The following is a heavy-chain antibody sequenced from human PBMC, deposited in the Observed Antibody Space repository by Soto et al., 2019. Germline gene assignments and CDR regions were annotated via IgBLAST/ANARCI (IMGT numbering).Heavy chain of an antibody. V-gene: IGHV3-33*01. D-gene: IGHD6-13*01. CDR2: IWYDGSNK. Sequence: QVQLVESGGGVVQPGRSLRLSCAASGFTFSSYGMHWVRQAPGKGLGWVAVIWYDGSNKYYADSVKGRFTISRDNSKNTLYLQMNSLRAEDTAVYYCARDKTSSSWYLYYFDYWGQGTLVTVSS. CDR1: GFTFSSYG. CDR3: ARDKTSSSWYLYYFDY. J-gene: IGHJ4*02.